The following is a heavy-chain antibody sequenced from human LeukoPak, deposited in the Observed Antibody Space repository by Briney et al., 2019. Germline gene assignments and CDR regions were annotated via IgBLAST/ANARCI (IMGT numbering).Heavy chain of an antibody. CDR3: ASSPRDFYYYGSGSYYNHYYMAV. CDR1: GGSISSYY. Sequence: SETLSLTCTVSGGTVSGGSISSYYWSWIRQPPGKGLEWIGYIYYSGSTNYNPSLKSRVTISVDTSKNQFSLKLSSVTAADTAVYYCASSPRDFYYYGSGSYYNHYYMAVWGKGTTVTVSS. D-gene: IGHD3-10*01. CDR2: IYYSGST. V-gene: IGHV4-59*01. J-gene: IGHJ6*03.